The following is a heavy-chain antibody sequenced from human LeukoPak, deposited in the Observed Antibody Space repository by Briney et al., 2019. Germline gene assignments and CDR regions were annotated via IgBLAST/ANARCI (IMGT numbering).Heavy chain of an antibody. CDR1: GFTFDDYA. J-gene: IGHJ4*02. D-gene: IGHD1-1*01. V-gene: IGHV3-9*01. Sequence: GGSLRLSCAASGFTFDDYAMQWARQVPGKGLEWVSGISWNSDTIAYADSVKGRFTISRDNAKNSLYLQMNSLTTEDTALYYCVTDGDKWNDFEYWGQGTLVTVSS. CDR2: ISWNSDTI. CDR3: VTDGDKWNDFEY.